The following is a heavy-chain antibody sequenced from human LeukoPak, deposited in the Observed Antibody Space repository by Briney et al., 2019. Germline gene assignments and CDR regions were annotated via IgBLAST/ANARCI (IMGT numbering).Heavy chain of an antibody. D-gene: IGHD2-2*02. Sequence: SETLSLTCTVSGYSISSGYYWGWIRQPPGKGLEWIGSIYHSGSTYYNPSLKSRVTISVDTSKNQFSLKLSSVTAADTAVYYCAREDCSSTSCYMDSWFDPWGQGTLVTVSS. J-gene: IGHJ5*02. V-gene: IGHV4-38-2*02. CDR2: IYHSGST. CDR1: GYSISSGYY. CDR3: AREDCSSTSCYMDSWFDP.